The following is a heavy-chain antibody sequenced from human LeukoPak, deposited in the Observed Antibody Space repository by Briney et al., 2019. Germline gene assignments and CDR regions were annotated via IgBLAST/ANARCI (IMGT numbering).Heavy chain of an antibody. Sequence: GESLKISCQVSGYSLSNYWIAWVRQKPGKGLEWMGIVFPADSDTRYSPSFQGQVTISADKSINTAYLQWSSLKASDTATYYCARYDGGATADFWGQGTLVTVSS. CDR2: VFPADSDT. J-gene: IGHJ4*02. CDR3: ARYDGGATADF. CDR1: GYSLSNYW. V-gene: IGHV5-51*01. D-gene: IGHD1-26*01.